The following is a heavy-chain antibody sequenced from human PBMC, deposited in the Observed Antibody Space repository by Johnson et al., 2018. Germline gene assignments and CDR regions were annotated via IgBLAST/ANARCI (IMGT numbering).Heavy chain of an antibody. D-gene: IGHD4/OR15-4a*01. V-gene: IGHV3-23*04. Sequence: VQLVQSGGGLVQPGGTLRLSCEASGFTFRTYAMSWVRQAPGKGLEWVSALTGSGDTTYYADSVKGRFTISRDNSKNTLYLQRNSLRAEDTAVYYLAKGSDYILEYFHRWGQGTLVTVSS. CDR2: LTGSGDTT. CDR1: GFTFRTYA. J-gene: IGHJ1*01. CDR3: AKGSDYILEYFHR.